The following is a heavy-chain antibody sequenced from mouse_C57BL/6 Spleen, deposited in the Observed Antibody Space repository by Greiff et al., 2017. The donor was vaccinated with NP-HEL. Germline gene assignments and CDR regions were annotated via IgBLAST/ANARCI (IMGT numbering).Heavy chain of an antibody. CDR3: ARDWDGAMDY. J-gene: IGHJ4*01. CDR2: INPSSGYT. Sequence: QVQLQQSGAELAKPGASVKLSCKASGYTFTSYWMHWVKQRPGQGLEWIGYINPSSGYTKYNQKFKDKATLTADKSSGTAYMQLSSLTYEDSAVYYCARDWDGAMDYWGQGTSVTVSS. CDR1: GYTFTSYW. V-gene: IGHV1-7*01. D-gene: IGHD4-1*01.